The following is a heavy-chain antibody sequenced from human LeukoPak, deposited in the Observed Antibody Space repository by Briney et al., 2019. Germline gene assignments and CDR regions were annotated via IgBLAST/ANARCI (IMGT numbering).Heavy chain of an antibody. CDR1: GFTFSSYE. D-gene: IGHD3-10*01. CDR2: ISSSGSTI. J-gene: IGHJ6*03. CDR3: ARDRSGSPKYMDV. V-gene: IGHV3-48*03. Sequence: GGSLRLSCAASGFTFSSYEMNWVRQAPGKGLEWVSYISSSGSTIYYADSVKGRFTVSRDNAKNSLYLQMNSLRAEDTAVYYCARDRSGSPKYMDVWGKGTTVTISS.